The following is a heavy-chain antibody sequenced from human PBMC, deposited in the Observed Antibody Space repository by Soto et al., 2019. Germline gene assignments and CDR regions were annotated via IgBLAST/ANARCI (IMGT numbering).Heavy chain of an antibody. CDR3: AREEQLDY. V-gene: IGHV3-30-3*01. J-gene: IGHJ4*02. D-gene: IGHD6-6*01. CDR2: ISYDGSNK. Sequence: GGSLRLSCAASGFTFSSYAMHWVRQAPGKGLEWVAVISYDGSNKYYADSVKGRFTISRDNSKNTLYLQMNSLRAEDTAVYYCAREEQLDYWGQGTLVTVSS. CDR1: GFTFSSYA.